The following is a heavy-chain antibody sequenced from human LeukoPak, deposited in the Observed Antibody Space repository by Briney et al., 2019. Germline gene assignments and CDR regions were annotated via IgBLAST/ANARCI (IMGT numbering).Heavy chain of an antibody. D-gene: IGHD2-21*02. CDR3: ARITGSDYYYFDY. Sequence: GGSLRLSCAASGFTFSSYSMKWVRQAPGKGLEWLSFISSGSGTIYYADSVKGRFTISRDNAKNSLFLHMNSLRDEDTAVYYCARITGSDYYYFDYWGQGTLVTVSS. J-gene: IGHJ4*02. CDR2: ISSGSGTI. CDR1: GFTFSSYS. V-gene: IGHV3-48*02.